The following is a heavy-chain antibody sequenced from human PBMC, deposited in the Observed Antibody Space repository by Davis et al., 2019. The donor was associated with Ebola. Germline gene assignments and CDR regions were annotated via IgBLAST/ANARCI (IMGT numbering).Heavy chain of an antibody. CDR3: ATVDRDGYNRIDY. CDR2: INHSGST. D-gene: IGHD5-24*01. Sequence: MPSETLSLTCAVYGGSFSGYYWSWIRQPPGKGLEWIGEINHSGSTNYNPSLKSRVTISVDTSKNQFSLKLSSVTAADTAVYYCATVDRDGYNRIDYWGQGTLVTVSS. V-gene: IGHV4-34*01. CDR1: GGSFSGYY. J-gene: IGHJ4*02.